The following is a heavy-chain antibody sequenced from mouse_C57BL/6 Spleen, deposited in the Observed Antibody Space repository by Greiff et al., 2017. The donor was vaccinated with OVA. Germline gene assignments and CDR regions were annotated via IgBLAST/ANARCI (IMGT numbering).Heavy chain of an antibody. J-gene: IGHJ1*03. D-gene: IGHD2-12*01. V-gene: IGHV1-15*01. CDR1: GYTFTDYE. CDR3: TTRTTGYWYFDV. Sequence: QVHVKQSGAELVRPGASVTLSCKASGYTFTDYEMHWVKQTPVHGLEWIGAIDPETGGTAYNQKFKGKAILTADKSSSTAYMELRSLTSEDSAVYYCTTRTTGYWYFDVWGTGTTVTVSS. CDR2: IDPETGGT.